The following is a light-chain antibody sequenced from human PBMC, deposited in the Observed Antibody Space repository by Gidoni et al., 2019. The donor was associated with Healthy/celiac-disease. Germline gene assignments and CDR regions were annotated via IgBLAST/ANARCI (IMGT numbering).Light chain of an antibody. Sequence: DIQMTQSPSSLSASVGDRVTITCRAIQSISSYLNWYQQKPGKAPKLLIYAASSLQSGVPSMFSGSGSRTDFTLTISSLQPEDFATYYCQQSYSTPRTFGQGTKVEIK. CDR3: QQSYSTPRT. V-gene: IGKV1-39*01. CDR2: AAS. CDR1: QSISSY. J-gene: IGKJ1*01.